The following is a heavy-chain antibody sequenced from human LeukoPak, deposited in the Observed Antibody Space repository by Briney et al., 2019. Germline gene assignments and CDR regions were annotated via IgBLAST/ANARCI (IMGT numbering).Heavy chain of an antibody. Sequence: ASLKVSCKASRYTFTTYNIHWVRQAPGQRLEWVGWINPNNGGTNFAHKFKGRVTMTRDTSISTAYMEMRWLRSDDTAVYYCARGDTFDAFDIWGQGTMVTVSS. CDR1: RYTFTTYN. V-gene: IGHV1-2*07. J-gene: IGHJ3*02. D-gene: IGHD2/OR15-2a*01. CDR3: ARGDTFDAFDI. CDR2: INPNNGGT.